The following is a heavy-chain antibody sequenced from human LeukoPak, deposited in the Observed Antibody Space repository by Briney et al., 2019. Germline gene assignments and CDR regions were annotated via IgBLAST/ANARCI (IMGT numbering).Heavy chain of an antibody. CDR3: ARRNSSGWYVGAFDI. CDR1: GGSISSYY. V-gene: IGHV4-4*09. CDR2: IYTSGST. Sequence: SETLSLTCTVSGGSISSYYWSWIRRPPGKGLEWIGYIYTSGSTNYNPSLKSRVTISVDTSKNQFSLKLSSVTAADTAVYYCARRNSSGWYVGAFDIWGQGTMVTVSS. J-gene: IGHJ3*02. D-gene: IGHD6-19*01.